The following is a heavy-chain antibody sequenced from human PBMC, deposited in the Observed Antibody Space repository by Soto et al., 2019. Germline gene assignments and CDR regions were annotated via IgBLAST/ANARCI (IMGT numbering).Heavy chain of an antibody. D-gene: IGHD3-22*01. V-gene: IGHV1-3*01. CDR3: ARDNNYYDSGELDY. J-gene: IGHJ4*02. Sequence: KFQGRVTITRDTSASTAYMELSSLRSEDTAVYYCARDNNYYDSGELDYWGQGTLVTVSS.